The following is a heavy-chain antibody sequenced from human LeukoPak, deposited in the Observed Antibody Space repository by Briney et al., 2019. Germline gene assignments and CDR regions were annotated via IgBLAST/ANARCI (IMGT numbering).Heavy chain of an antibody. CDR1: GYSFTTYW. CDR3: ARHLSDITSSPNY. D-gene: IGHD2-2*01. CDR2: IYPRDSRT. V-gene: IGHV5-51*01. Sequence: GESLKISCKGSGYSFTTYWIGWVRQMPGKGLEWMGVIYPRDSRTTYSPSFQGQVTISADKSTSTAYLQWTSLKASDTAMYYCARHLSDITSSPNYWGPGTLVTVSS. J-gene: IGHJ4*02.